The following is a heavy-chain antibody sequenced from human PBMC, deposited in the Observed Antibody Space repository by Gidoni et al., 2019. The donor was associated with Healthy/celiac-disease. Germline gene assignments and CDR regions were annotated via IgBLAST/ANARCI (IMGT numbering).Heavy chain of an antibody. Sequence: QVQLQQWGAGLLKPSETLSLTCAVYGGSFSGYYWSWIRQPPGKGLEWIGEINHSGSTNYNPSLKSRVTISVDTSKTQFSLKLSSVTAADTAVYYCARGRYGSGSYFDYWGQGTLVTVSS. J-gene: IGHJ4*02. V-gene: IGHV4-34*01. D-gene: IGHD3-10*01. CDR2: INHSGST. CDR1: GGSFSGYY. CDR3: ARGRYGSGSYFDY.